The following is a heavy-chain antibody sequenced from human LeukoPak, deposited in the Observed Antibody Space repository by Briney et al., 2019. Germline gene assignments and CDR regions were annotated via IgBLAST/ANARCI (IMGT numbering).Heavy chain of an antibody. Sequence: GGSLRLSCAASGFTFSSYAMSWVRQAPGKGPVWVARINTDGSSLNYADSVKGRFTISRDNAKNTLYLQMNSLGAEDTAVYYCARRINYYDSSGYYYVRYFDSWGQGTLVAVSS. CDR2: INTDGSSL. V-gene: IGHV3-74*01. CDR3: ARRINYYDSSGYYYVRYFDS. D-gene: IGHD3-22*01. J-gene: IGHJ4*02. CDR1: GFTFSSYA.